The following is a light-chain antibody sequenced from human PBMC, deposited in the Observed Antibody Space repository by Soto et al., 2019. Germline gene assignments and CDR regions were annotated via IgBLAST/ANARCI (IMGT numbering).Light chain of an antibody. Sequence: ITHSRSTMSESTGRRATLTCRASQSISSYLDWYQQKPGKAPKLLIYAASTLQSGVPSRFSGSGSGTDFTLTISSLQSDDFATYYCQQYNSYPWTFGQGTKVDIK. CDR3: QQYNSYPWT. CDR1: QSISSY. CDR2: AAS. J-gene: IGKJ1*01. V-gene: IGKV1-8*01.